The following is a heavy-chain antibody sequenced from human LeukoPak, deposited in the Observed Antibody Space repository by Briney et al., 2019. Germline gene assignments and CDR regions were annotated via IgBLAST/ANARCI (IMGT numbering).Heavy chain of an antibody. CDR3: ARRRYSNYYGSGSYYQQAHAFDI. J-gene: IGHJ3*02. V-gene: IGHV4-34*01. CDR2: INHSGST. CDR1: GGSFSGYY. D-gene: IGHD3-10*01. Sequence: SETLSLTCAVYGGSFSGYYWSWIRQPPGKGLEWIGEINHSGSTNYNPSLKSRVTISVDTSKNQFSLKLSSVTAADTAVYYCARRRYSNYYGSGSYYQQAHAFDIWGQGTMVTVSS.